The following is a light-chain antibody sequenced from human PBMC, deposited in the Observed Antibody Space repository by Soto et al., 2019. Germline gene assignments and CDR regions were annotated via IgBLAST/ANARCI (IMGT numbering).Light chain of an antibody. V-gene: IGKV1-39*01. CDR3: QQSYSTPWG. CDR1: QSISSY. J-gene: IGKJ1*01. Sequence: DIQMTQSPSSLSAPVGDRVTITCRASQSISSYLNWYQQKPGKAPKLLIYAASSLQSGVPSRFSGSGSGKDFTLTISSLQPEDFATYYCQQSYSTPWGFGQGTKVEIK. CDR2: AAS.